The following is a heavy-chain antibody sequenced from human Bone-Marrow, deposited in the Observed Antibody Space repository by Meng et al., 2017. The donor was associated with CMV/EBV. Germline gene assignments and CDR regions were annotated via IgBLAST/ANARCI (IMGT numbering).Heavy chain of an antibody. CDR3: ARDQSKTPSFWSGYSYNWFDP. J-gene: IGHJ5*02. D-gene: IGHD3-3*01. CDR2: INQNGNTK. Sequence: GESLKISCAASGFPFGSYWMTWVRQAPGKGLEWVATINQNGNTKYYLDSTKGRFSISRNNAKNSLYLQIDSLRAEDTAVYYCARDQSKTPSFWSGYSYNWFDPWGQGSLVTVPS. V-gene: IGHV3-7*01. CDR1: GFPFGSYW.